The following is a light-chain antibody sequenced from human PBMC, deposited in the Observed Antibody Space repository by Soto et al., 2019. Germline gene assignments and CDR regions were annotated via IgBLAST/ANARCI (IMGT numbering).Light chain of an antibody. CDR1: QAVKTY. V-gene: IGKV1-39*01. Sequence: DVQMTQSPSSLSASVADSVTNTFRSSQAVKTYLNWYQHKPGKAPQLLIYASSRLQTGVASRFSGSGSGTYFSLTISSLQPEDFATYYCQQTSTTPGTFGQGTKVEIK. J-gene: IGKJ1*01. CDR3: QQTSTTPGT. CDR2: ASS.